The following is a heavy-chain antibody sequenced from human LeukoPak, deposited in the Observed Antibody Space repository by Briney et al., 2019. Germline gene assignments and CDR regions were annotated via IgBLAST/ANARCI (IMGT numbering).Heavy chain of an antibody. J-gene: IGHJ4*02. Sequence: GGSLRLSCAASGFTFSSYGMHWVRQAPGKGLEWVAVISYDGSNKYYADSVKGRFTISRDNSKNTLYLQMNSLRAEDTAVYYCTKVLDGLTPDYWGQGTLVTVSS. D-gene: IGHD3/OR15-3a*01. CDR2: ISYDGSNK. CDR3: TKVLDGLTPDY. V-gene: IGHV3-30*18. CDR1: GFTFSSYG.